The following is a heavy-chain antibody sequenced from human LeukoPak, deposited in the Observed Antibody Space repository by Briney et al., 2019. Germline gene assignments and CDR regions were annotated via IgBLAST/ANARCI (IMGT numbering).Heavy chain of an antibody. CDR1: GGSISSYY. CDR2: IHYRGST. D-gene: IGHD5-18*01. V-gene: IGHV4-59*01. J-gene: IGHJ4*02. CDR3: ARSVLGYSYGLHIDY. Sequence: PSETLSLTCTASGGSISSYYWSWIRQSPGEGLEWIGYIHYRGSTNYNPSLKSRVTISVDTSKNQFSLKLSSLTAADTAVYYCARSVLGYSYGLHIDYWGQGTLVTVSS.